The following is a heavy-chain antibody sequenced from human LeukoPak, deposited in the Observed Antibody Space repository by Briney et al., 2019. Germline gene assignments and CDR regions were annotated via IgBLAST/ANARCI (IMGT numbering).Heavy chain of an antibody. D-gene: IGHD3-10*01. V-gene: IGHV4-34*01. J-gene: IGHJ4*02. CDR1: GGSFSGYY. CDR3: ARGKAPTYYYGSGSSRPFDY. CDR2: INHSGST. Sequence: SETLSLTCAVYGGSFSGYYWSWIRQPPGKGLEWIGEINHSGSTNYNPPLKSRVTIPVDTSKNQFSLKLSSATAADTAVYYCARGKAPTYYYGSGSSRPFDYWGQGTLVTVSS.